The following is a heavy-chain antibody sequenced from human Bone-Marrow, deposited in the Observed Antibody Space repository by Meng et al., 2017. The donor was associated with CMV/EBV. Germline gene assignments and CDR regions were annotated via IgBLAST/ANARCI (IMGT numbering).Heavy chain of an antibody. J-gene: IGHJ3*02. Sequence: GGSLRLSCAASGFPFSSYSMNWVRQAPGKGLEWVSGISWNSGSIGYADSVKGRFTISRDNAKNSLYLQMNSLRAEDTALYYCAKAYYDILTGLGDDAFDIWGQGTMVTVSS. CDR1: GFPFSSYS. CDR3: AKAYYDILTGLGDDAFDI. D-gene: IGHD3-9*01. CDR2: ISWNSGSI. V-gene: IGHV3-9*01.